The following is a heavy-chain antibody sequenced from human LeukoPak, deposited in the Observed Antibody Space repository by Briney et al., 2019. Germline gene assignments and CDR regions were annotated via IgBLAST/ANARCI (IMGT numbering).Heavy chain of an antibody. V-gene: IGHV4-39*02. Sequence: SETLSLTCAVSGGSISSSSYYWGWIRQPPGKGLEWFVSVYYTGNTYYNPSLKSRVTISVDTSKNQFSLKLSSVTAADTAVYYCAREVYRSGWYKGHFDLWGRGTLVTVSS. CDR1: GGSISSSSYY. D-gene: IGHD6-19*01. CDR2: VYYTGNT. J-gene: IGHJ2*01. CDR3: AREVYRSGWYKGHFDL.